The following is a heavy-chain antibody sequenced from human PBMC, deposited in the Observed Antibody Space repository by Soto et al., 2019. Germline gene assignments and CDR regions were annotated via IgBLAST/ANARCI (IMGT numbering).Heavy chain of an antibody. CDR2: IKQDGSEK. Sequence: GGSLRLSCAASAFTSSTYWMSWVRQAPGKGLEWVANIKQDGSEKYYVDSVKGRFTISRDNAKNSLYLQMNSLRAEDTAVYYCARENTHYYDSSGYNKWEVDGFDIWGQGTMVTVSS. D-gene: IGHD3-22*01. J-gene: IGHJ3*02. CDR1: AFTSSTYW. CDR3: ARENTHYYDSSGYNKWEVDGFDI. V-gene: IGHV3-7*01.